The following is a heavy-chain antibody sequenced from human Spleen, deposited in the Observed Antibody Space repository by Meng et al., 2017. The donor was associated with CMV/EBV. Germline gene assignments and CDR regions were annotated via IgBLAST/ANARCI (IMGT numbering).Heavy chain of an antibody. CDR3: AKIRYSSQFDY. CDR1: GFTFSSFA. J-gene: IGHJ4*02. CDR2: IYGGSSST. D-gene: IGHD3-9*01. V-gene: IGHV3-23*03. Sequence: LSGAASGFTFSSFAMSWVRQAPGKGLEWVSIIYGGSSSTYYADSVKGRFTISRDNSKNMLYLQMNSLRAEDTAVYYCAKIRYSSQFDYWGQGTLVTVS.